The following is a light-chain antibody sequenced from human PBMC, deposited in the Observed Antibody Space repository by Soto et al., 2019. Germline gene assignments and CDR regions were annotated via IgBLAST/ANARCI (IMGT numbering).Light chain of an antibody. Sequence: QSVVTQPPSASGTPGQRVTISCSGSSSNIGSNTVNWYQQLPGTAPKLLIYSNNQRPSGVPDRFSGSKSGTSASLAISGLQSEDEADYYCAAWDDSLNGNWVFGGGTKLTVL. CDR1: SSNIGSNT. CDR3: AAWDDSLNGNWV. CDR2: SNN. V-gene: IGLV1-44*01. J-gene: IGLJ3*02.